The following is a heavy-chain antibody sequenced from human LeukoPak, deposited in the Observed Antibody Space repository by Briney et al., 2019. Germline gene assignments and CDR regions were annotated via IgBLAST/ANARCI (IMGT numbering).Heavy chain of an antibody. CDR2: IYYSGST. Sequence: PSETLSLTCTVSGGSISSYYWSWIRQPPGKGLEWIGYIYYSGSTNYNPSLKSRVTISVDTSKNQFSLKLSSVTAADTAVYYCARDRGSGWYETAFDYWGQGTLATVSS. CDR3: ARDRGSGWYETAFDY. V-gene: IGHV4-59*01. J-gene: IGHJ4*02. D-gene: IGHD6-19*01. CDR1: GGSISSYY.